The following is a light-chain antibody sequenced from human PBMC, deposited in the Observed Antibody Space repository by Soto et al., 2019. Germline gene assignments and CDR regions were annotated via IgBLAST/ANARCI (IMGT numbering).Light chain of an antibody. CDR2: EVN. J-gene: IGLJ1*01. Sequence: QSALTQPPSVSGSPGQSVTISCTGTSSDVGSYNRLSWYQQPPGTAPKLIMYEVNTRPSGVPDRFSGSKSGNTASLTISGLQAADEADYYCSLYTSENTYVFGTGTKLTVL. V-gene: IGLV2-18*01. CDR3: SLYTSENTYV. CDR1: SSDVGSYNR.